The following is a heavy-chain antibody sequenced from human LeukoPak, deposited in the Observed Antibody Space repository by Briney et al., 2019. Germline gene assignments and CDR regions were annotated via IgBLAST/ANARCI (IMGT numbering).Heavy chain of an antibody. Sequence: ASVKVSCKASGYTFTSYDINWVRQATGQGLEWMGWMNPNSGNTGYAQKFQGRVTMTRNTSISTAYMELSSLRSEDTAVYYCARIRSDSSGYFYYYYHYMDVWGKGTTVTISS. CDR3: ARIRSDSSGYFYYYYHYMDV. V-gene: IGHV1-8*01. CDR2: MNPNSGNT. D-gene: IGHD3-22*01. CDR1: GYTFTSYD. J-gene: IGHJ6*03.